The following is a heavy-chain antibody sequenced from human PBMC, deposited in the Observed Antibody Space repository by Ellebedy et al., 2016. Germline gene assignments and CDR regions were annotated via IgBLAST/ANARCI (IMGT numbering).Heavy chain of an antibody. CDR3: ARDYYDSSGYLGY. CDR2: ISYDGSDE. V-gene: IGHV3-30*03. Sequence: GESLKISXAASGFTFSNFGLHWVRQAPGKGLGWVAAISYDGSDEDYADSVKGRFTISRDNSRNTMYLQMNSLRTEDTAVYYCARDYYDSSGYLGYWGQGTLVTVSS. D-gene: IGHD3-22*01. CDR1: GFTFSNFG. J-gene: IGHJ4*02.